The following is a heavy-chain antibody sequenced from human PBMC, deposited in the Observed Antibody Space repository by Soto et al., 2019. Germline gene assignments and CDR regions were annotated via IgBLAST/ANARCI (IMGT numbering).Heavy chain of an antibody. V-gene: IGHV3-49*04. CDR3: TRDHIVVVVAATYYYGMDV. CDR1: GFTFGDYA. CDR2: IRSKAYGGTT. D-gene: IGHD2-15*01. Sequence: RLSCTASGFTFGDYAMSWVRQAPGKGLEWVGFIRSKAYGGTTEYAASVKGRFTISRDDSKSIAYLQMNSLKTEDTAVYYCTRDHIVVVVAATYYYGMDVWGQGTTVTVSS. J-gene: IGHJ6*02.